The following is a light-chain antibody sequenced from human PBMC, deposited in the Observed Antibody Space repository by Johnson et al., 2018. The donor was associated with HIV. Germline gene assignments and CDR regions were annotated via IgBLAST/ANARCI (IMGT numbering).Light chain of an antibody. V-gene: IGLV1-51*01. CDR3: GTWDSSLSAYV. CDR1: SSNIGNNY. Sequence: QSVLTQPPSMSAAPGQKVTISCSGSSSNIGNNYVSWYQQLPGRAPKLLIYDNNKRPSGIPDRFSGSKSGTSATLGITGLQTGDEADYYCGTWDSSLSAYVFGTGTKVTVL. J-gene: IGLJ1*01. CDR2: DNN.